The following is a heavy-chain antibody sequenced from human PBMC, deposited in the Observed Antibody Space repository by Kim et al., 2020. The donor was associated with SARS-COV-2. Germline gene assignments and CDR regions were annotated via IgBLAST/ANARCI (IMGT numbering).Heavy chain of an antibody. V-gene: IGHV3-11*05. J-gene: IGHJ4*02. D-gene: IGHD1-26*01. CDR3: ARGRSTFIVGATTFDY. Sequence: DSGKGRLTISIDNAKNSLYLQMNSLRNEDTAVYYCARGRSTFIVGATTFDYWGQGTRVTVSA.